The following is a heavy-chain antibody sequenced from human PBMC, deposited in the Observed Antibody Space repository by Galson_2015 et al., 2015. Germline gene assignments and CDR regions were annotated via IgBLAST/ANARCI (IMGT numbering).Heavy chain of an antibody. CDR1: GYTFTSYD. V-gene: IGHV1-8*01. CDR2: MNPNSGNT. D-gene: IGHD2-2*01. CDR3: ARGRARDIVVVPAAMSYYYMDV. Sequence: SVKVSCKASGYTFTSYDINWVRQATGQGLEWMGWMNPNSGNTGYAQKFQGRVTMTRNTSISTAYMELRSLRSDDTAVYYCARGRARDIVVVPAAMSYYYMDVWGKGTTVTVSS. J-gene: IGHJ6*03.